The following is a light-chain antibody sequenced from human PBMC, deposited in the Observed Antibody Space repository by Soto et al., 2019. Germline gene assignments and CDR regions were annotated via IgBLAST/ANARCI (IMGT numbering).Light chain of an antibody. CDR2: EVS. J-gene: IGLJ1*01. V-gene: IGLV2-14*01. Sequence: QSALTQPASVSGSPGQSITISCTGTSSDVGDYNYVSWYQQHPGKAPKLMIYEVSNRPSGVSNRFSGSKSGNTASLTISGLQAEDEADYYCTSYTRLSTLSVSGTGTKVTV. CDR3: TSYTRLSTLSV. CDR1: SSDVGDYNY.